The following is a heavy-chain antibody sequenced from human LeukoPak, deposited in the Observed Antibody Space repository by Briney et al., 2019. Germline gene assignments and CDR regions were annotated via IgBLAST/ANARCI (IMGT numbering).Heavy chain of an antibody. CDR2: ISSSSSTI. J-gene: IGHJ4*02. Sequence: GGSLRLSCAASGFTFSSYSMNWVRQAPGKGLEWVSYISSSSSTIYYADSVKGRFTISRDNAKNSLYLQMNSLRAEATAVYYCARGGSYYSFDYWGQGTLVTVSS. CDR3: ARGGSYYSFDY. V-gene: IGHV3-48*01. D-gene: IGHD1-26*01. CDR1: GFTFSSYS.